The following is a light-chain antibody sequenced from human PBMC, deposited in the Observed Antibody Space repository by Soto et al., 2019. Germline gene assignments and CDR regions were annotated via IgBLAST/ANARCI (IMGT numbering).Light chain of an antibody. CDR2: GAS. CDR3: QQYGSSPWT. V-gene: IGKV3-20*01. J-gene: IGKJ1*01. Sequence: EIVLTQSPDTLSLSPGERATLSCRASQSVSSSYLAWYQQKPGQAPRLLIYGASSRATGIPDRFSGSGSGTDFTLTISRLEPEDFAVYYCQQYGSSPWTFGQATKVDIK. CDR1: QSVSSSY.